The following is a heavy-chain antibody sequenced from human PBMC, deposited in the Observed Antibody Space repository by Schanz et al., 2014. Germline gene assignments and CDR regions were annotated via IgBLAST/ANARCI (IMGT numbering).Heavy chain of an antibody. J-gene: IGHJ6*02. D-gene: IGHD3-3*01. Sequence: QAQLVQSGAEVKKPGASVKVSCKASGYSFRGYYIHWVRQAPGQGLEWMGRISPYSGGTNSAQNFQGRVTMTSDTAISTVYMELSRLTSDDTALYYCAREIAGVTPARAMDVWGQGTTVAVSS. CDR2: ISPYSGGT. CDR3: AREIAGVTPARAMDV. CDR1: GYSFRGYY. V-gene: IGHV1-2*06.